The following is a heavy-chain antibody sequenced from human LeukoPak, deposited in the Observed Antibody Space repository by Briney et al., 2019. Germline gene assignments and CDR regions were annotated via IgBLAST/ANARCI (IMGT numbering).Heavy chain of an antibody. CDR3: AKDETAVAGTYPDY. CDR2: ISWDGGST. Sequence: GGSLRLSCAASGFTFDDYTMHWVRQAPGKGLEWVSLISWDGGSTYYADSVKGRFTISRDNSKNSLYLQMNSPRTEDTALYYCAKDETAVAGTYPDYWGQGTLVTVSS. J-gene: IGHJ4*02. V-gene: IGHV3-43*01. D-gene: IGHD6-19*01. CDR1: GFTFDDYT.